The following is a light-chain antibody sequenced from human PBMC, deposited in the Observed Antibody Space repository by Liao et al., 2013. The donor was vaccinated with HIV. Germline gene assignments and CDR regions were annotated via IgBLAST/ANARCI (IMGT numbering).Light chain of an antibody. CDR2: YVS. CDR1: NIGSRS. V-gene: IGLV3-21*01. Sequence: SYXLAQPPSVSVAPGKTATITCGGNNIGSRSVHWYRQKPGQAPVVVMYYVSVRPSGIPERFSGSNSANTATLTIGRVEDGDEADYYCQVWDSSSDHWVFGGGTKLTVL. J-gene: IGLJ3*02. CDR3: QVWDSSSDHWV.